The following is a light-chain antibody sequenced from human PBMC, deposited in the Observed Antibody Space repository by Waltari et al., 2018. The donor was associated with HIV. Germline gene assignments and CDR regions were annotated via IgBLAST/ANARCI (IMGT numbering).Light chain of an antibody. CDR1: QSVGSH. CDR3: QQNTLRPPLT. CDR2: GAS. J-gene: IGKJ4*01. V-gene: IGKV3-15*01. Sequence: EIVLTQSPATLSVSPGERATLSCRASQSVGSHLAWYQQKPGQPPRLIIYGASTRATGISDRFSGSGSGTDFTLTINSLQSEDFAIYDCQQNTLRPPLTFGGGTKVEIK.